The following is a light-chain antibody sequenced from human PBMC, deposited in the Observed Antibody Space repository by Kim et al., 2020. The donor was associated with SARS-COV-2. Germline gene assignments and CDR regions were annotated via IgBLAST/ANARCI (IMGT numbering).Light chain of an antibody. CDR2: YDK. V-gene: IGLV3-21*04. J-gene: IGLJ3*02. Sequence: PGETARITCGGNNNGSKNVHWYQQKPGQAPMLVISYDKDRPSGIPERFSGSNSGNMATLTISRVEAGDEADYSCQVWDSSNDHPVFGGGTQLTVL. CDR3: QVWDSSNDHPV. CDR1: NNGSKN.